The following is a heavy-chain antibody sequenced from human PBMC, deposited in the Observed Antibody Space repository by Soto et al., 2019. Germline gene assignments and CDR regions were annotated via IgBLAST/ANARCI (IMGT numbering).Heavy chain of an antibody. Sequence: EVQLLESGGGLVQPGGSLRLSCAASGFTFSNYAMSWVRQVPGKGLEWVASVNAIGRDTYYADSVKGRFAVSRDNSRNTLYLQMSSLRVDDTAIYYCAHGGVPAAVPRWAFDFWGQGTQVTVSS. J-gene: IGHJ4*02. CDR2: VNAIGRDT. V-gene: IGHV3-23*01. CDR1: GFTFSNYA. D-gene: IGHD2-2*01. CDR3: AHGGVPAAVPRWAFDF.